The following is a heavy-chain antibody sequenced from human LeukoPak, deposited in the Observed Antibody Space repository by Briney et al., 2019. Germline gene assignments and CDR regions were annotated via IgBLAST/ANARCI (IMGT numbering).Heavy chain of an antibody. V-gene: IGHV1-18*01. D-gene: IGHD3-22*01. CDR1: GYSENFYG. CDR3: ARAGLVRRVVTDNWFDP. Sequence: ASVKVSCKTSGYSENFYGITWVRQVAGQGLEWMGWISAQHGQTEYAPNSQDRVTMTTDTYTNTAYMELRSLRSDDTAVYYCARAGLVRRVVTDNWFDPWGQGTLVTVSS. CDR2: ISAQHGQT. J-gene: IGHJ5*02.